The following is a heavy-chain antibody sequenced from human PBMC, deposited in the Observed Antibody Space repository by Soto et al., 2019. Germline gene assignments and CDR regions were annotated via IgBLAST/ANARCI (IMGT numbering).Heavy chain of an antibody. CDR3: ARGRSGAAGTFDY. J-gene: IGHJ4*02. CDR2: IYTIENT. D-gene: IGHD6-13*01. V-gene: IGHV4-31*03. CDR1: GGSIHSGDYY. Sequence: VQLQESGPGLVTPSQTLSLTCTVSGGSIHSGDYYWTWIRQYPGQGLEWIGYIYTIENTYYNPSLESRVTLSEDRSKNQFSLRLTSVTAADPAVYYCARGRSGAAGTFDYWGQGALVTVSS.